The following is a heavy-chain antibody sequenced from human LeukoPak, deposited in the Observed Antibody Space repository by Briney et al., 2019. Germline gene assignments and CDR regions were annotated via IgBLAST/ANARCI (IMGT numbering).Heavy chain of an antibody. D-gene: IGHD2-2*01. Sequence: ASVKVSCKPSGYTFTGYYMHWVRQAPGQGLEWMGWINPNSGGTNYAQKFQGRVTMTRDTSISTAYMELISLRFGDTAVYYCARGRLIGAPDERYYLDYWGQGTLVTVSS. CDR2: INPNSGGT. CDR3: ARGRLIGAPDERYYLDY. CDR1: GYTFTGYY. J-gene: IGHJ4*02. V-gene: IGHV1-2*02.